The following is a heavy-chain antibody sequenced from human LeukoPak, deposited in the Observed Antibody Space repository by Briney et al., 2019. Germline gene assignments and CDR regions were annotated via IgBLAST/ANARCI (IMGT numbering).Heavy chain of an antibody. CDR2: IKQDGSEK. Sequence: GGSLRLSCAASGFTFSSYWMSWVRQAPGKGLEWVTNIKQDGSEKYYVDSVKGRFTISRDNAKNSLYLQMNSLRAEDTAVYYCARDSSYCSSTSCYEDYGMDVWGQGTTVTVSS. D-gene: IGHD2-2*01. J-gene: IGHJ6*02. CDR3: ARDSSYCSSTSCYEDYGMDV. V-gene: IGHV3-7*01. CDR1: GFTFSSYW.